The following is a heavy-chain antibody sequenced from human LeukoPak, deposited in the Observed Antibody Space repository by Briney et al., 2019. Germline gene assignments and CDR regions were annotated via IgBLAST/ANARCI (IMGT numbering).Heavy chain of an antibody. J-gene: IGHJ4*02. CDR3: ARGGRAAKYYDYVWGSYPLDY. CDR1: GGSFSGYY. D-gene: IGHD3-16*02. CDR2: INHSGST. V-gene: IGHV4-34*01. Sequence: STETLSLTCAVYGGSFSGYYWSWIRPPPGKGLEWIGEINHSGSTNYNPSLKSRVTISVDTSKNQSSLKLSSVTDADTAVYYCARGGRAAKYYDYVWGSYPLDYWGQGTLVTVSS.